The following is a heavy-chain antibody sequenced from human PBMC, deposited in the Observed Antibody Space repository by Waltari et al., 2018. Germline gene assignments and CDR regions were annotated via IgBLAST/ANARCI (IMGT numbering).Heavy chain of an antibody. CDR1: GFSFNTFW. J-gene: IGHJ5*02. Sequence: EVQVVESGGGLVQPGGSLRLSCAASGFSFNTFWMHWVRQAPGKGLVWDSRINVDGTGTKYADFVQGRFTISRDNGKNTLFLQMNSLKVDDTAVYYCVAEGSNSVHHWGHGTLVTVSS. D-gene: IGHD1-26*01. CDR3: VAEGSNSVHH. V-gene: IGHV3-74*03. CDR2: INVDGTGT.